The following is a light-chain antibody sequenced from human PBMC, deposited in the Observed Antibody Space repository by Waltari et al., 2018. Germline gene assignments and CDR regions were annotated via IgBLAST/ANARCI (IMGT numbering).Light chain of an antibody. V-gene: IGLV2-23*01. CDR3: CSHAGSYTWV. CDR2: DDN. J-gene: IGLJ3*02. CDR1: SSDVGYYNL. Sequence: QSALTQPASVSGSPGQSITISCTGTSSDVGYYNLVSGYQQYPGKAPKVMIYDDNRRPSGVSDRFSGSKSGNTASLTISGVQAEDEADYYCCSHAGSYTWVFGGGTKLTVL.